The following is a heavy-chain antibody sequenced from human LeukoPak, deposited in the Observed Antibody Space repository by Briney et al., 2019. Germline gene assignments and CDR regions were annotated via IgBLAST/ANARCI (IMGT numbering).Heavy chain of an antibody. CDR3: ARTGPFGVVIYYYYGMDV. V-gene: IGHV3-66*03. Sequence: GGSLRLSCAVSGFTVSGNHVTWVRQAPGKGLAWVSTIYNTGTTNYADSVKGRFTISRDNSKNTLYLQMNSLRAEDTAVYYCARTGPFGVVIYYYYGMDVWGQGTTVTVSS. J-gene: IGHJ6*02. CDR2: IYNTGTT. D-gene: IGHD3-3*01. CDR1: GFTVSGNH.